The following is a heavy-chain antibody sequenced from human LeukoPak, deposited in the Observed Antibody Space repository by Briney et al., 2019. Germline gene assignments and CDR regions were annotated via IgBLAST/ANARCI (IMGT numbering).Heavy chain of an antibody. CDR3: ARGIQLWSYYYYGMDV. V-gene: IGHV4-59*12. CDR2: IYYSGRT. J-gene: IGHJ6*02. D-gene: IGHD5-18*01. Sequence: SETLSLTCTVSGGSISSYYWSWIRQPPGKGLEWIGYIYYSGRTNYNPSLKSRVTISVDTSKNQFSLKLSSVTAADTAVYYCARGIQLWSYYYYGMDVWGQGTTVTVSS. CDR1: GGSISSYY.